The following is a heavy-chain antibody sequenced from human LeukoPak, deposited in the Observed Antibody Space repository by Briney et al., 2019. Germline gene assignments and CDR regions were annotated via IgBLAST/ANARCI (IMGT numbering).Heavy chain of an antibody. J-gene: IGHJ4*02. Sequence: GGSLRLSCAASGFTVSNSYMSWVRQAPGKGLEWVSVIYSGGSTYYADSVKGRFTISRDNSKNTVYLQMSSLRAEDTAVYYCARAPGYYSPFEYWGQGTLVTVSS. D-gene: IGHD3-22*01. V-gene: IGHV3-53*01. CDR3: ARAPGYYSPFEY. CDR2: IYSGGST. CDR1: GFTVSNSY.